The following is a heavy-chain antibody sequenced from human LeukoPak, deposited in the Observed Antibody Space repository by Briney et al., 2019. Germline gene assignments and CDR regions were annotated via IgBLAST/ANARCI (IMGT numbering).Heavy chain of an antibody. CDR3: ARDREIAAAGSNWFDP. Sequence: ASVKVSCKVSGYTLTELSMHWVRQAPGKGLEWMGGFDPEDGETIYAQKFQGRVTMTRDTSISTAYMELSRLRSDDTAVYYCARDREIAAAGSNWFDPWGQGTLVTVSS. CDR2: FDPEDGET. V-gene: IGHV1-24*01. CDR1: GYTLTELS. J-gene: IGHJ5*02. D-gene: IGHD6-13*01.